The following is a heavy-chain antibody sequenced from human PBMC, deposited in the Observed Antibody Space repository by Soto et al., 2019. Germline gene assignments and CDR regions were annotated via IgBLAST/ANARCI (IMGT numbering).Heavy chain of an antibody. D-gene: IGHD3-22*01. J-gene: IGHJ4*02. V-gene: IGHV3-15*01. CDR3: TTQTRYYYDSTYDY. Sequence: GGSLRLSCAAPGFTFSNAWMSWVRQAPGKGLEWVGRIKSKTDGGTTDYAAPVKGRFTISRDDSKNTLHLQMNSLKTEDTAVYYCTTQTRYYYDSTYDYWGQGTLVTVSS. CDR1: GFTFSNAW. CDR2: IKSKTDGGTT.